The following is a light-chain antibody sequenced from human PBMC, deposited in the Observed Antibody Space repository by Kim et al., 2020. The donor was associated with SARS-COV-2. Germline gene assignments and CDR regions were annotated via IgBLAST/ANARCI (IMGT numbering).Light chain of an antibody. J-gene: IGKJ2*01. V-gene: IGKV1-5*03. Sequence: SATVEDRVTITCRASETINSWLAWYQQKPGKAPKLLIQKASNLESGVPSRFSGSGSGTEFTLTISSLQPDDFATYYCQQYNTYSITFGQGTKLEI. CDR2: KAS. CDR1: ETINSW. CDR3: QQYNTYSIT.